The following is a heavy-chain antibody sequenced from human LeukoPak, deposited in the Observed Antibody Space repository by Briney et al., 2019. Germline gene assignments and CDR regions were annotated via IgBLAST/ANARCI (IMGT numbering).Heavy chain of an antibody. D-gene: IGHD1-26*01. CDR3: AKVEVGATKRYYFDY. Sequence: GGSLRLSCAASGFTFSSYAMSWVRQAPGKGLEWVSAISGSGGSTCYADSVKGRFTISRDNSKNTLYLQMNSLRAEDTAVYYCAKVEVGATKRYYFDYWGQGTLVTVSS. CDR2: ISGSGGST. CDR1: GFTFSSYA. V-gene: IGHV3-23*01. J-gene: IGHJ4*02.